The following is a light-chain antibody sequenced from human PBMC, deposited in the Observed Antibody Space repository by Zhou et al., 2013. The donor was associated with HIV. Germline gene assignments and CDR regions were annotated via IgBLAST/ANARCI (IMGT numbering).Light chain of an antibody. CDR3: QQSYSTLYT. CDR1: QNINTW. V-gene: IGKV1-5*03. J-gene: IGKJ2*01. CDR2: KAS. Sequence: DIQMTQSPSTLSASVGDSVTITCRASQNINTWLAWYQQSPGKAPKLLLYKASTLESGVPSRFSGSGSGTDFTLTISSLQPEDIATYYCQQSYSTLYTFGQGTKLEIK.